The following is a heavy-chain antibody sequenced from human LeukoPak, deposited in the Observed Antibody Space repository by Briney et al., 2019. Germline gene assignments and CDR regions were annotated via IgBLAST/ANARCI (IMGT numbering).Heavy chain of an antibody. V-gene: IGHV3-48*03. Sequence: GGSLRLSCAASGFTFSSYEMNWVRQAPGKGLEWVSYISSSGSTIYYADSVKGRFTISRDNAKNSLYLQMNSLRAEDTAVNYCARVAAGRYYYYYYYMDVWGKGTTVTVSS. CDR1: GFTFSSYE. CDR2: ISSSGSTI. D-gene: IGHD1-26*01. J-gene: IGHJ6*03. CDR3: ARVAAGRYYYYYYYMDV.